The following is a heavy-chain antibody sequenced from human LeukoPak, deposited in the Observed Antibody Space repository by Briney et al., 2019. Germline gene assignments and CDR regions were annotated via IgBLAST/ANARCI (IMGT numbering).Heavy chain of an antibody. J-gene: IGHJ5*02. CDR1: GGSISSSSYY. D-gene: IGHD6-13*01. V-gene: IGHV4-39*07. CDR2: IYYSGST. Sequence: SETLSLTCTVSGGSISSSSYYWGWIRQPPGKGLEWIGSIYYSGSTYYNPSLKSRVTISVDTSKNQFSLKLSSVTAADTAVYYCARVGIAAAEWDWFDPWGQGTLVTVSS. CDR3: ARVGIAAAEWDWFDP.